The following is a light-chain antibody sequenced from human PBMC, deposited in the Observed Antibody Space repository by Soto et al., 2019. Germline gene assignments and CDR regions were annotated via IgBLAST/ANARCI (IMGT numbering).Light chain of an antibody. CDR2: DAS. CDR3: QQYNNWPLT. J-gene: IGKJ4*01. Sequence: EIVLTHSPGTLSLSPGERATLSCRASQSISRTLAWYQQKSGQPPRLLIYDASTRATGFPARFSGSGSGTEFTLTISSLPSEDFEVYYCQQYNNWPLTFGGGTKVDIK. CDR1: QSISRT. V-gene: IGKV3D-15*01.